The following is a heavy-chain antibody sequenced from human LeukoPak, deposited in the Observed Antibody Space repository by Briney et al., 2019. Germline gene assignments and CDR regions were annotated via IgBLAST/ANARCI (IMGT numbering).Heavy chain of an antibody. V-gene: IGHV3-23*01. CDR3: ARELADYDHAFDI. CDR2: ISGSGGST. CDR1: GCTFSSYA. Sequence: HPGGSLRLSCAASGCTFSSYAMSWVRQAPGKGLEWVSAISGSGGSTYYADSVKGRFTISRDNSKNTLYLQMNSLRAEDTAVYYCARELADYDHAFDIWGQGTMVTVSS. J-gene: IGHJ3*02. D-gene: IGHD3-16*01.